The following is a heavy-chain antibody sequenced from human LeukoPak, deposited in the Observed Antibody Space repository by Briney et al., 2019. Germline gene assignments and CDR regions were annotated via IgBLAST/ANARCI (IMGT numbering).Heavy chain of an antibody. CDR3: ARGSGWLDY. V-gene: IGHV3-7*01. CDR2: INQDGSER. CDR1: GFTFTYS. Sequence: GGSLRLSCAASGFTFTYSMSWVRQVPGKGLEWVATINQDGSERQHVDSVKGRFSISRDNPKNSLYLQMDSLRAEDTAIYYCARGSGWLDYWGQGALVTVSS. J-gene: IGHJ4*02. D-gene: IGHD6-19*01.